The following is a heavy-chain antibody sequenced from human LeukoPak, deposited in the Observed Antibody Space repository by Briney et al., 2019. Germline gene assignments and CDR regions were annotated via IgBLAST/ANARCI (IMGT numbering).Heavy chain of an antibody. D-gene: IGHD6-19*01. V-gene: IGHV3-74*01. CDR3: ARARSSGWQIWVFDY. J-gene: IGHJ4*02. Sequence: GGSLRLSCAASGFSLSGHWMHWVRQAPGKGLVWVSRIKYDGSSTSYADSVKGRFTISRDNAKNTLYLQMNSLRAEDTAVYYCARARSSGWQIWVFDYWGQGTLVTVSS. CDR2: IKYDGSST. CDR1: GFSLSGHW.